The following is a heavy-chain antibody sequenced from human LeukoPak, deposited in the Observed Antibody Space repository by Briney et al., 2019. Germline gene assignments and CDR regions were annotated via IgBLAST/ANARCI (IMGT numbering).Heavy chain of an antibody. V-gene: IGHV4-59*08. J-gene: IGHJ4*02. CDR1: DGSISSYY. CDR2: IYYTGST. CDR3: ARHFGDAYRRSFDF. Sequence: SETLSLTCAVSDGSISSYYWSWIRQPPGKGLEWIAYIYYTGSTNYNPSLKSRVTMSVDTSKNQFSLKLTSVTAADTAVYYCARHFGDAYRRSFDFWGQGTLVTVSS. D-gene: IGHD5-24*01.